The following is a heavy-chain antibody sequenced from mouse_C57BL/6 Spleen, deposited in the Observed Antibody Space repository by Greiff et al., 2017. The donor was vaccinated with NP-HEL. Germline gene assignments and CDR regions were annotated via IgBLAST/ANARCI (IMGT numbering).Heavy chain of an antibody. Sequence: QVQLQQPGAELVKPGASVKLSCKASGYPFTSSWMQWVKQRPGQGLEWIGEIDPSDSYTIYHQKFKGKATLTVDTSSSTAYMQLSSLTSEDSAVYYCARGLGEYAMDYWGQGTSVTVSS. CDR1: GYPFTSSW. V-gene: IGHV1-50*01. CDR2: IDPSDSYT. J-gene: IGHJ4*01. CDR3: ARGLGEYAMDY. D-gene: IGHD3-3*01.